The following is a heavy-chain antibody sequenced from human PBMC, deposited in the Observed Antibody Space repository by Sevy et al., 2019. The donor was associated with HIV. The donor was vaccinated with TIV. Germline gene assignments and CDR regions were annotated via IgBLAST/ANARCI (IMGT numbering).Heavy chain of an antibody. CDR3: ARDWWDSYGYHWLDP. J-gene: IGHJ5*02. D-gene: IGHD5-18*01. CDR1: GFTFSSNS. Sequence: GGSLRLSCAASGFTFSSNSMIWVRQAPGKGLEWISYISGGGVTIYYADSVKGRFSISRDNAKRSVYLEMNSLRVEDTAEYYCARDWWDSYGYHWLDPWGQGTLVTVSS. CDR2: ISGGGVTI. V-gene: IGHV3-48*01.